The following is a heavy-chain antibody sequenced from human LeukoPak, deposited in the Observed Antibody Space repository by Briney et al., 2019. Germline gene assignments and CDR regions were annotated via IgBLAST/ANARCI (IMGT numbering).Heavy chain of an antibody. D-gene: IGHD2-15*01. V-gene: IGHV4-34*01. CDR2: INHSGST. CDR1: GGSFSGYY. CDR3: ARGQVVRDY. J-gene: IGHJ4*02. Sequence: SETLSLTCSVYGGSFSGYYWSWIRQPPGKGLEWIGEINHSGSTNFNPSLKSRVTISLDTSKNQFSLNLTSVTAADTAVYYCARGQVVRDYWGQGILVTVSS.